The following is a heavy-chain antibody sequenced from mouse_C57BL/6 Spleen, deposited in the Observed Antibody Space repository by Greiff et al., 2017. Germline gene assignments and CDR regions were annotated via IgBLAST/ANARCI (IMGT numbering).Heavy chain of an antibody. D-gene: IGHD4-1*01. V-gene: IGHV1-50*01. J-gene: IGHJ3*01. Sequence: VQLQQPGAELVKPGASVKLSCKASGYTFTSYWMQWVKQRPGQGLEWIGEIDPSDSYPNYNQKFKGKATLTVDTSSSTAYMQLSSLTSEDSAVYYCARGGPGGTWCAYWGQGTLVTVSA. CDR1: GYTFTSYW. CDR2: IDPSDSYP. CDR3: ARGGPGGTWCAY.